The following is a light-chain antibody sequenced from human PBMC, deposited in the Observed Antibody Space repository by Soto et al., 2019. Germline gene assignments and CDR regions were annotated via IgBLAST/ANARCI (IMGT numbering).Light chain of an antibody. V-gene: IGLV4-69*01. J-gene: IGLJ3*02. CDR2: LNSDGSH. CDR1: SGHSSYA. Sequence: QSVLTQSPSASASLGASVKLTCTLSSGHSSYAIAWYQQQPEKGPRYLMKLNSDGSHSKGDGIPDRFSGSSSGAERYLTISSLQSEDEADYYCQTWGTGIQVFGGGTQLTVL. CDR3: QTWGTGIQV.